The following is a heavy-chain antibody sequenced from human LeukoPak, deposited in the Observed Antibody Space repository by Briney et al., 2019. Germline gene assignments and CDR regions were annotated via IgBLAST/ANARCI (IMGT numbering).Heavy chain of an antibody. D-gene: IGHD3-10*01. CDR3: ARTRGYYYDYCLDV. CDR1: GGSISSSSYY. CDR2: IYYSGSA. J-gene: IGHJ6*02. V-gene: IGHV4-39*01. Sequence: PSETLSLTCTVSGGSISSSSYYWGWIRQPPGKGLEWIGSIYYSGSAYYNPSLKSRVTISVDTSKNQFSLRLSSVTAADAAVVCCARTRGYYYDYCLDVWGQGTTVT.